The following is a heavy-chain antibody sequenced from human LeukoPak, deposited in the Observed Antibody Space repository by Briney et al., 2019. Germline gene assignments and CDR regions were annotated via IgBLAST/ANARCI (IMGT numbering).Heavy chain of an antibody. Sequence: GGSLRLSCAASGFTFSSYAMHWVRQAPGKGLEWVAVISYDGSNKYYADSVKGRFTISRDNSKNTLYLQMNSLRAEDTAVYYCVSTSSSWSLDFDYWGQGTLVTVSS. J-gene: IGHJ4*02. CDR2: ISYDGSNK. CDR3: VSTSSSWSLDFDY. D-gene: IGHD6-13*01. CDR1: GFTFSSYA. V-gene: IGHV3-30-3*01.